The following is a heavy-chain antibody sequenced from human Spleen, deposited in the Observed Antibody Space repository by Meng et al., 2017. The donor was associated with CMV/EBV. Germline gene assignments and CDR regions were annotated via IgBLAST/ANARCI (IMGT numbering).Heavy chain of an antibody. Sequence: GSLRLSCAVYGGSFSGYYWSWIRQPPGKGLEWIGEINHSGSTNYNPSLKSRVTISVDTSKKHFSLKLSSVTAADTAVYYCARSNYYDSSGFYYDYWGQGTLVTVSS. CDR2: INHSGST. CDR3: ARSNYYDSSGFYYDY. V-gene: IGHV4-34*01. D-gene: IGHD3-22*01. J-gene: IGHJ4*02. CDR1: GGSFSGYY.